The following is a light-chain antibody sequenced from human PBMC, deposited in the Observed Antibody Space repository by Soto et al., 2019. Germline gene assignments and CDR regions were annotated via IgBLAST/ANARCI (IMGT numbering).Light chain of an antibody. V-gene: IGKV3-15*01. CDR2: GAS. J-gene: IGKJ1*01. CDR3: QQYNSWLWT. CDR1: QSVSSK. Sequence: EIVMTQSPATLSVSPGEGATLSCRASQSVSSKLAWYHQKPGQAPRLIIYGASTRATGIPARFSGSGSGTEFTLIISSLQSEDSAVYYCQQYNSWLWTFGQGTKVEIK.